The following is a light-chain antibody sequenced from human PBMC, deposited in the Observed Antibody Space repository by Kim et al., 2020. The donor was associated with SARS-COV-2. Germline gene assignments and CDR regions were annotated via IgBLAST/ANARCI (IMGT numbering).Light chain of an antibody. V-gene: IGLV2-11*01. CDR1: SSDVGLYNY. CDR2: DVT. J-gene: IGLJ1*01. CDR3: CSYAGSPPYV. Sequence: QPVLTQPRSVSGSPGQSVTISCTGTSSDVGLYNYVSWYQQHPGKAPKLMIYDVTERPSGVPDRFSASKSGNTASLTISGLQAEDEADYYCCSYAGSPPYVFGTGTKVTVL.